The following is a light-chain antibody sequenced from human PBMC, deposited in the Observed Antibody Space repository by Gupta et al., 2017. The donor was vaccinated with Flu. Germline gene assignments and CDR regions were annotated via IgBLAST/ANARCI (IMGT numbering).Light chain of an antibody. CDR1: SSDVGGYNY. Sequence: SITISCTGTSSDVGGYNYVSWYQQHPGKAPKLMIYDVSKRPAGVSNRFSGSKSGNTASLTISGLQEEDEADYYCSAYTSSSTRVFGGGTKLTVL. J-gene: IGLJ2*01. CDR3: SAYTSSSTRV. CDR2: DVS. V-gene: IGLV2-14*04.